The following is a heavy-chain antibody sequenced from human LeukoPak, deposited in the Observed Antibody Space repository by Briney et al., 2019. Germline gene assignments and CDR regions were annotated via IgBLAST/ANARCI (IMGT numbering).Heavy chain of an antibody. CDR1: GYTLTSYA. CDR2: INAGNGNT. J-gene: IGHJ4*02. Sequence: SPKLSCKASGYTLTSYAMRCGRQAPGQRREWMGWINAGNGNTKYSQEFQGRVTITRDTSASTAYTGLSSLRSEDMVVYYCARDSSGSFDYWGQGTLVTVSS. V-gene: IGHV1-3*03. CDR3: ARDSSGSFDY. D-gene: IGHD3-22*01.